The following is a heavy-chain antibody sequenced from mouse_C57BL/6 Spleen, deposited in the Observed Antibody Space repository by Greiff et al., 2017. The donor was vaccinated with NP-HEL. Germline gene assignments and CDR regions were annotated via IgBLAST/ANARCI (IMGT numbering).Heavy chain of an antibody. V-gene: IGHV1-4*01. CDR1: GYTFTSYT. CDR2: INPSSGYT. J-gene: IGHJ2*01. D-gene: IGHD1-1*01. Sequence: VQRVESGAELARPGASVKMSCKASGYTFTSYTMHWVKQRPGQGLEWIGYINPSSGYTKYNQKFKDKATLTADKSSSTAYMQLSSLTSEDSAVYYCARSFYYGSRVPHFDYWGQGTTLTVSS. CDR3: ARSFYYGSRVPHFDY.